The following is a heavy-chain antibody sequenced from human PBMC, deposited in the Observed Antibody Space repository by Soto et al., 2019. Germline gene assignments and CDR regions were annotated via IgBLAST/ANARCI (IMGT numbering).Heavy chain of an antibody. D-gene: IGHD3-3*01. J-gene: IGHJ4*02. V-gene: IGHV1-3*01. CDR2: INAGNGNT. CDR3: ASGDFWSGVDD. Sequence: ASVTVSFKASGYTFTSYAMHWLRQAPGQRLEWMGWINAGNGNTKYSQKFQGRVTITRDTSASTAYMELSSLRSEDTAVYYCASGDFWSGVDDWGQGTLVTVSS. CDR1: GYTFTSYA.